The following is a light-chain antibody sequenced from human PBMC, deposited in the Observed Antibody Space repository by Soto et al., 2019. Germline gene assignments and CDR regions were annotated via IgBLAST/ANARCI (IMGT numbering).Light chain of an antibody. V-gene: IGLV2-14*01. J-gene: IGLJ1*01. CDR2: EVS. CDR3: SSYTTNNAHV. CDR1: SNDIGAFDY. Sequence: QSALTPPAPVSASPGQSISISCTGASNDIGAFDYVSWYQQHPDKAPKLIIFEVSNRPSGVSTRFSGSKSGSTASLAISGLQAENEAEYFCSSYTTNNAHVFGWGTKVTV.